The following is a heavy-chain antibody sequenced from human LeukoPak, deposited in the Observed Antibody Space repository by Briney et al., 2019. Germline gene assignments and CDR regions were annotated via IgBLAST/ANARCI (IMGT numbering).Heavy chain of an antibody. D-gene: IGHD3-3*01. CDR3: ARDHYDFWSGYYYYYYYGMDV. CDR2: ISSSSGTI. Sequence: PGGSLRLSCAAAGFTFSSYSMNWVRQAPGKGLEWVSYISSSSGTIYYADSVKGRFTISRDNAKNSLYLQMNSLRAEDTAVYYCARDHYDFWSGYYYYYYYGMDVWGQGTTVTVSS. J-gene: IGHJ6*02. V-gene: IGHV3-48*01. CDR1: GFTFSSYS.